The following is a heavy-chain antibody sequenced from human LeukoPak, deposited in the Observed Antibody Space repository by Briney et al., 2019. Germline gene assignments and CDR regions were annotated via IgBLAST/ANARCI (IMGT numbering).Heavy chain of an antibody. CDR3: ARVGRYDSSGYYFRSPPQPGKWPQYFDY. CDR2: INHSGST. CDR1: GGSFSGYY. Sequence: PSETLSLTCAVYGGSFSGYYWSWIRQPPGKGLEWIGEINHSGSTNYNPSLKSRVTISVDTSKNQFSLKLSSVTAADTAVYYCARVGRYDSSGYYFRSPPQPGKWPQYFDYWGQGTLVTVSS. J-gene: IGHJ4*02. D-gene: IGHD3-22*01. V-gene: IGHV4-34*01.